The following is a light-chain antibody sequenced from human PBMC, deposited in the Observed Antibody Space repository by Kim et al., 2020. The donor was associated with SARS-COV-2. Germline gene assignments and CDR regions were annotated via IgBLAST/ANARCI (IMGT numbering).Light chain of an antibody. J-gene: IGKJ5*01. CDR1: QDIRND. CDR2: GAS. Sequence: ASEGVRVTIMCRESQDIRNDLGWYQQNPGRARKRLIYGASSLQSGVPSRFSGSGSGTEFTLTISSLQPEDFATYFCLKHNTYPITFGQGTRLEIK. V-gene: IGKV1-17*01. CDR3: LKHNTYPIT.